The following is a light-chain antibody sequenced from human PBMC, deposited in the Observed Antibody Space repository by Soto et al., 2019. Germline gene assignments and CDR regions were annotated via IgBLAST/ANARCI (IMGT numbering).Light chain of an antibody. V-gene: IGKV3-11*01. CDR3: QQRSNWPPIT. CDR1: QSVSSY. Sequence: EIVLTQSPATLSLSPGERATLSCRASQSVSSYLAWYQQKPGQAPRLLIYDASSRATGIPARFSGSGSETDFTLTISNLEPEDFAVYYCQQRSNWPPITFGQGTRLEIK. J-gene: IGKJ5*01. CDR2: DAS.